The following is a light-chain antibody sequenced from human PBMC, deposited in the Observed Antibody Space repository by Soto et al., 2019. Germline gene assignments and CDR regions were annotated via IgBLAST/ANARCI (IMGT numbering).Light chain of an antibody. CDR2: DAS. CDR3: QQSSNWPPWT. J-gene: IGKJ1*01. Sequence: EIVLTQSPATLSLSPGERATFSCKASQSVGTSLAWFQQKPAQAPRLLIYDASVRATGIPARFSGSGSGTDLSLTISRLQPEDIAMYYCQQSSNWPPWTFGRGTKVDIK. CDR1: QSVGTS. V-gene: IGKV3-11*01.